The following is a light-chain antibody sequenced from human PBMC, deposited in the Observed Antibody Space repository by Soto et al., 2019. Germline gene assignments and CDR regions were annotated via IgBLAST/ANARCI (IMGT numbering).Light chain of an antibody. CDR2: DAS. CDR1: QSISSW. CDR3: QQYNSYRT. Sequence: DIPMTQSPSTLSASVGDRVTITCRASQSISSWLAWYQQKPGKAPKLLIYDASSLESGVPSGFSGSGSGTEFTLTISSLQPDDFATYYCQQYNSYRTFGPGTKVDIK. V-gene: IGKV1-5*01. J-gene: IGKJ3*01.